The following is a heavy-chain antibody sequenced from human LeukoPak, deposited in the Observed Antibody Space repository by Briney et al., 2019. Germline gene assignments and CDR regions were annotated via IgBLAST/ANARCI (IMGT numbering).Heavy chain of an antibody. Sequence: PGGTLRLSCAASGFTFYRNAISWVREAPGKGLEWVSTIGGSGDKTFYADSVKGRFTISRDNSKNMVHLQMNSLTGEDTALYYCVRRGDASSGWGDHDFWGQGALVTVSS. CDR1: GFTFYRNA. V-gene: IGHV3-23*01. J-gene: IGHJ4*02. CDR2: IGGSGDKT. CDR3: VRRGDASSGWGDHDF. D-gene: IGHD6-19*01.